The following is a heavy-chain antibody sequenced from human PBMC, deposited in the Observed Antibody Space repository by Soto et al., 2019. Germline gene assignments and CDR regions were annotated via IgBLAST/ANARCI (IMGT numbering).Heavy chain of an antibody. CDR1: GYTFSRYG. CDR3: AREGYCSSGSCALDSQDYFGMDV. CDR2: ISTYNSNT. D-gene: IGHD2-15*01. J-gene: IGHJ6*02. V-gene: IGHV1-18*01. Sequence: QVQLVQSGVEMKKPGASVKVSCKASGYTFSRYGISWVRQAPGQGLEWMGWISTYNSNTNDAQKFKGRVTMTKVRYTDTAYLEVRSLTSDDTAVYYCAREGYCSSGSCALDSQDYFGMDVWGQGTTVTVSS.